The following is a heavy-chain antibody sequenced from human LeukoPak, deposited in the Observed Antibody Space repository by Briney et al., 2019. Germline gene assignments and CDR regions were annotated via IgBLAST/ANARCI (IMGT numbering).Heavy chain of an antibody. J-gene: IGHJ3*02. Sequence: KPSETLSLTCTVSGGSISSSSYYWGWIRQPPGKGLEWIGSIYYSGSTYYNPSLKSRVTISVDTSKNQFSLKLSSVTAADTAVYYCARRLQFLPLQAFDIWGQGTMVTVSS. CDR2: IYYSGST. D-gene: IGHD5-24*01. CDR3: ARRLQFLPLQAFDI. CDR1: GGSISSSSYY. V-gene: IGHV4-39*01.